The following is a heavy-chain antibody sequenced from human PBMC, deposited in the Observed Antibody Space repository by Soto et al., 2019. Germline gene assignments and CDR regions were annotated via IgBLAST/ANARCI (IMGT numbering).Heavy chain of an antibody. Sequence: SETLSLTCTVSGGSISSYYWSWIRQPPGKGLEWIGYIYYSGSTNYNPSLKSRVTISVDTSKNQFSLKLSSVTAADTAVYYCARDVADYDYIWGSYRSNYYYMDVWGKGTTVTAP. V-gene: IGHV4-59*01. CDR1: GGSISSYY. D-gene: IGHD3-16*02. J-gene: IGHJ6*03. CDR3: ARDVADYDYIWGSYRSNYYYMDV. CDR2: IYYSGST.